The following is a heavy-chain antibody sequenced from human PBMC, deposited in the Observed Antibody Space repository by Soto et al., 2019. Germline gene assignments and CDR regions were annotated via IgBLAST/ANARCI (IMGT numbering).Heavy chain of an antibody. D-gene: IGHD5-18*01. V-gene: IGHV3-33*01. Sequence: GGSLRLSCAASGFTFSSYGMHWVRQAPGKGLEWVAVIWYDGSNKYYADSVKDRFTISRDNSKNTLYLQMNSLRAEDTAVYYCARLVDTAMVTDYYGMDVWGQGTTVTVSS. J-gene: IGHJ6*02. CDR3: ARLVDTAMVTDYYGMDV. CDR1: GFTFSSYG. CDR2: IWYDGSNK.